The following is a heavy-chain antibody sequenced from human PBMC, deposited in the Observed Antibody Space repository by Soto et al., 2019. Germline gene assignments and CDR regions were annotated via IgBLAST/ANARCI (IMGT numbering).Heavy chain of an antibody. Sequence: SETLSLTCAVYGGSFSGYYWSWIRQPPGKGLEWIGEINHSGSTNYSPSLKSRVTISVDTSKNQFFLKLSSVTAVDLAVYYCASSSGSLNFDYWGQGTLVTVSS. CDR2: INHSGST. CDR1: GGSFSGYY. D-gene: IGHD6-19*01. J-gene: IGHJ4*02. V-gene: IGHV4-34*01. CDR3: ASSSGSLNFDY.